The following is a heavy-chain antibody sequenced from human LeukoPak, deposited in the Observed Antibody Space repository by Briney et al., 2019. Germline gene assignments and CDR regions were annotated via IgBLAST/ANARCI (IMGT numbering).Heavy chain of an antibody. CDR2: IYYSGST. D-gene: IGHD3-3*01. CDR3: SSADFWSGTEAFDI. Sequence: PSETLSLTCTVSGGSISSGGYYWSWIRQHPGKGLEWIGYIYYSGSTYFNPSLKSRVTISVDTSKNQFSLKLSSVTAADTAVYYCSSADFWSGTEAFDIWGQGTMVTVSS. CDR1: GGSISSGGYY. V-gene: IGHV4-31*03. J-gene: IGHJ3*02.